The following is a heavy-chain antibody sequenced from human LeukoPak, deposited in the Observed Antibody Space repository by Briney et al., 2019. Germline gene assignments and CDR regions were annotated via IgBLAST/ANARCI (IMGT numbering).Heavy chain of an antibody. Sequence: SQTLSLTCAISGDSVSSTSAAWNWIRQSPSRGLEWLGGTYYRSQWYNEYAASVISRITINSDTSKNHFSLQLDSVTPGDTAVYYCARGVTYSFDYWGQGTLVTVSS. CDR2: TYYRSQWYN. J-gene: IGHJ4*02. D-gene: IGHD2-21*02. CDR1: GDSVSSTSAA. CDR3: ARGVTYSFDY. V-gene: IGHV6-1*01.